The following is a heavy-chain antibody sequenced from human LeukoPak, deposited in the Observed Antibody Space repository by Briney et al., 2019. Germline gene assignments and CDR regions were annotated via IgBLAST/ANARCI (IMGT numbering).Heavy chain of an antibody. V-gene: IGHV3-7*01. Sequence: GGSLRLSCAASGFTFSSYWMNWVRQAPGKGLEWVANIKKDGSERYYVDSVKGRFTISRDNTKKSLYLQMNTLRAEDTAVYYCARDTLETGVDYWGQGTLVTVSS. CDR1: GFTFSSYW. D-gene: IGHD1-14*01. CDR3: ARDTLETGVDY. J-gene: IGHJ4*02. CDR2: IKKDGSER.